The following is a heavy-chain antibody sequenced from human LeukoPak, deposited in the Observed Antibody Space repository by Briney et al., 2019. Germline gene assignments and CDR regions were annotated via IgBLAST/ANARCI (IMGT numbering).Heavy chain of an antibody. Sequence: SVKVSCKASGGTFSSYAVSWVRQAPGQGLEWMGGIIPIFGTANYAQKFQGRVTITTDESTSTAYMELSSLRYEDTAVYYCARDEYGGYFDYWGQGTLVTVSS. J-gene: IGHJ4*02. V-gene: IGHV1-69*05. D-gene: IGHD4-23*01. CDR3: ARDEYGGYFDY. CDR2: IIPIFGTA. CDR1: GGTFSSYA.